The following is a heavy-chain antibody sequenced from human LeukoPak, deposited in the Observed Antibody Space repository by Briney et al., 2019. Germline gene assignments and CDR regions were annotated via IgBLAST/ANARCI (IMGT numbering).Heavy chain of an antibody. J-gene: IGHJ4*02. Sequence: QPGGSLRLSCAASGFTFDDYTMHWVRQAPGKGLEWVSLISWDGGSTYYADSVKGRFTISRDNSKNSLYLQMNSLRTEDTALYYCAKDSSSSSWSLFDYWGQGTLVIVSS. D-gene: IGHD6-13*01. CDR2: ISWDGGST. CDR3: AKDSSSSSWSLFDY. CDR1: GFTFDDYT. V-gene: IGHV3-43*01.